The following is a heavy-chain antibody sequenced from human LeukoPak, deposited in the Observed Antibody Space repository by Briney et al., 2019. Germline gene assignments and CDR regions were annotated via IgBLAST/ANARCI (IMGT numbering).Heavy chain of an antibody. D-gene: IGHD6-13*01. V-gene: IGHV4-39*01. J-gene: IGHJ4*02. CDR3: ARHSGPYASSWFDY. CDR2: IYYSGST. CDR1: GGSISSSSSY. Sequence: SETLSLTCTVSGGSISSSSSYWGWIRQPPGKGLEWIASIYYSGSTYYNPSLRSRVTISVDTSKNQFSLKLSSVTAADTAVYYCARHSGPYASSWFDYWGQGTLVTVSS.